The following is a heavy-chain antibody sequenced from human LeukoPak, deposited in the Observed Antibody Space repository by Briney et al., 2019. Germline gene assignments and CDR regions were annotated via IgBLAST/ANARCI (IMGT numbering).Heavy chain of an antibody. J-gene: IGHJ5*02. CDR2: IYTSGST. D-gene: IGHD3-10*01. V-gene: IGHV4-4*07. Sequence: SETLSLTCTVSGGSISSYYWSWIRQPAGKGLEWIGRIYTSGSTNYNPSLKSRVTMPVDTSKNQFSLKLSSVTAADTAVYYCAREVKYYYGSGSSRYNWFDPWGQGTLVTVSS. CDR3: AREVKYYYGSGSSRYNWFDP. CDR1: GGSISSYY.